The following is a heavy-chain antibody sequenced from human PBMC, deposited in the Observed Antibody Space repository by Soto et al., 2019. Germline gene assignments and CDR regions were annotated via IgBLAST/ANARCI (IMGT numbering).Heavy chain of an antibody. V-gene: IGHV3-23*01. CDR3: AKELEYYDFWSGFPY. CDR1: GFTFSSYA. Sequence: PGGSLRLSCSASGFTFSSYAMSWVRQAPGKGLEWVSAISGSGGSTYYADSVKGRFTISRDNSKNTLYLQMNSLRAEDTAVYYCAKELEYYDFWSGFPYWGQGTLVTVSS. CDR2: ISGSGGST. J-gene: IGHJ4*02. D-gene: IGHD3-3*01.